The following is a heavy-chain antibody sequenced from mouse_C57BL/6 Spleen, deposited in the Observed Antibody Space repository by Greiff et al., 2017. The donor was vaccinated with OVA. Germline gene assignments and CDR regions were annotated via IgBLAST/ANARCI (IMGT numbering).Heavy chain of an antibody. CDR2: IWSGGST. J-gene: IGHJ2*01. Sequence: VQLQQSGPGLVQPSQSLSITCTVSGFSLTSYGVHWVRQPPGKGLEWLGVIWSGGSTDYYAAFISRLSISKDNSKSQVFFKMNSLQADDTAIYYCAKGGLGSGYFDYWGQGTTLTVSS. CDR1: GFSLTSYG. D-gene: IGHD4-1*01. CDR3: AKGGLGSGYFDY. V-gene: IGHV2-4*01.